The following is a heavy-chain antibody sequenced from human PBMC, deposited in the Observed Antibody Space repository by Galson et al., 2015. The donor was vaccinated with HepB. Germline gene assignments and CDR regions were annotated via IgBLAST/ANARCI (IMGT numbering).Heavy chain of an antibody. V-gene: IGHV1-2*06. CDR3: ASDLGAPHATQAGYYYYGMDV. CDR1: GYTFTGYY. J-gene: IGHJ6*02. CDR2: INPNSGGT. Sequence: SVKVSCKASGYTFTGYYMHWVRQAPGQGLEWMGRINPNSGGTNYAQKFQGRVTMTRDTSISTAYMELSRLGSDDTAVYYCASDLGAPHATQAGYYYYGMDVWGQGTTVTVSS.